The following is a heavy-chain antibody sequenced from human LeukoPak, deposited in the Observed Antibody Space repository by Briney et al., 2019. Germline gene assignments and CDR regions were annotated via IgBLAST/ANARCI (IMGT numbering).Heavy chain of an antibody. V-gene: IGHV3-7*01. CDR2: IKQDGSEK. CDR3: ARDPAGATRLE. CDR1: GFTFSSYW. D-gene: IGHD1-26*01. J-gene: IGHJ4*02. Sequence: GGPLRLSCAASGFTFSSYWMSWVRQAPGKGLEWVANIKQDGSEKYYVDSVKGRFTISRDNAKNSLYLQMNSLRAEDTAVYYCARDPAGATRLEWGQGTLVTVSS.